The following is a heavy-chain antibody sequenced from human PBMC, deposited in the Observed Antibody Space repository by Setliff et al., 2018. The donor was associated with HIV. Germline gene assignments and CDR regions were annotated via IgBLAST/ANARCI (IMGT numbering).Heavy chain of an antibody. D-gene: IGHD3-10*01. CDR1: GFNFSTHT. J-gene: IGHJ6*02. Sequence: PGGSLRLSCAASGFNFSTHTMNWIRQAPGKGLEWVASISSAGTYIYYADSMMGRFTISRDNAKNSLYLKMNSLRGEDTAVYFCARPTNIDPLYYGSQSFYMYYYGMDVWGQGTTVTVSS. CDR2: ISSAGTYI. V-gene: IGHV3-21*01. CDR3: ARPTNIDPLYYGSQSFYMYYYGMDV.